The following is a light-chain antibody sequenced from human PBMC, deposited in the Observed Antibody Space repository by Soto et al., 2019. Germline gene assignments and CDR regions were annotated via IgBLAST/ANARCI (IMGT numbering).Light chain of an antibody. Sequence: EIVMTQSPATLSVSPGERATLSCRASQSVSSNLVWYQQKPGQAPRLLIYGASTRATGIPARFSGSGSGTEFTLTISSLQSEDFAVYYRQQYNNWPTTFGQGTKVEIK. CDR1: QSVSSN. V-gene: IGKV3-15*01. CDR2: GAS. J-gene: IGKJ1*01. CDR3: QQYNNWPTT.